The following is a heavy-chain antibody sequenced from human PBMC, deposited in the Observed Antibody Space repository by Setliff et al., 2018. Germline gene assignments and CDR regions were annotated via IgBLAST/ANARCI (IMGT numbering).Heavy chain of an antibody. J-gene: IGHJ6*03. Sequence: ASVKVSCKASGYTFSSYGISWVRQAPGQGLEWMGGIIPMFGTANYAQKFQGRVTITADESTSTAYMELSSLGSEDTAVYYCAGGQPLVRKYYYYMDVWGKGTTVTVSS. CDR3: AGGQPLVRKYYYYMDV. CDR2: IIPMFGTA. V-gene: IGHV1-69*13. CDR1: GYTFSSYG. D-gene: IGHD3-10*01.